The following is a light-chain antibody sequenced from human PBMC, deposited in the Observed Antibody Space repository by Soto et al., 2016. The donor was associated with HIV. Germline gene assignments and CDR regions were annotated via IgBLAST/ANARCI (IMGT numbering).Light chain of an antibody. CDR3: MQNTHWPPT. V-gene: IGKV2-28*01. Sequence: DIVMTQSPLSLPVTPGEPASISCRSSQSLLHSNGYNYLDWYLQKPGQSPQLLIYLGSNRASGVPDRFSGSGSGTDFTLKISRVEAEDVGVYYCMQNTHWPPTFGGGTKVEIK. CDR2: LGS. J-gene: IGKJ4*01. CDR1: QSLLHSNGYNY.